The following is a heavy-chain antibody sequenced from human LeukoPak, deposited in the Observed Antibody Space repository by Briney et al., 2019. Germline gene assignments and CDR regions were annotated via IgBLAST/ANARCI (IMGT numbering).Heavy chain of an antibody. Sequence: ASVKVSCKASGYTFTNYAMHWVRQAPGQRLEWMGWINAGNGNTKYSQEFQGRVTITRDTSANTAYMELSSLRSEDTAVYYCARDAPGIVVVVAATRAPFDYWGQGTLVTVSS. CDR2: INAGNGNT. CDR3: ARDAPGIVVVVAATRAPFDY. CDR1: GYTFTNYA. V-gene: IGHV1-3*03. D-gene: IGHD2-15*01. J-gene: IGHJ4*02.